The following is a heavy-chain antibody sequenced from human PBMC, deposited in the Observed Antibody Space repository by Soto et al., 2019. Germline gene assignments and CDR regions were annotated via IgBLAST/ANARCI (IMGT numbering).Heavy chain of an antibody. J-gene: IGHJ4*02. Sequence: PGESLKISCKGSGYDFTNYWIGWVRQMPGKGLEWMGIIYPGDSDTRYSPSFQGQVTISADKSISTAYLQWSSLKASDTAMYYCARQGADSSGYYFSRGGSRFDYWGQGTLVTVSS. CDR3: ARQGADSSGYYFSRGGSRFDY. V-gene: IGHV5-51*01. CDR2: IYPGDSDT. CDR1: GYDFTNYW. D-gene: IGHD3-22*01.